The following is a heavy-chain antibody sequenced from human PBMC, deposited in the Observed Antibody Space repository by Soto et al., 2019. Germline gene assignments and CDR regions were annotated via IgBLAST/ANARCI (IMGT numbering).Heavy chain of an antibody. CDR2: INPNSGGT. Sequence: ASVKVSCKASGYTFTGYYMHWVRQAPGQGLEWMGWINPNSGGTNYAQKFQGSVTMTRDTSISTAYMELSRLRSDDTAVYYCARDPVVVVPAAIGNGYGSGSFYYYYYYGMDVWGQGTTVTVSS. D-gene: IGHD2-2*02. CDR1: GYTFTGYY. J-gene: IGHJ6*02. V-gene: IGHV1-2*02. CDR3: ARDPVVVVPAAIGNGYGSGSFYYYYYYGMDV.